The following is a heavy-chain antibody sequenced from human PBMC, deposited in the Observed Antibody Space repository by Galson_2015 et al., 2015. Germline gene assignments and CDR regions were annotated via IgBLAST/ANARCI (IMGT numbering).Heavy chain of an antibody. CDR2: VSLSGGST. V-gene: IGHV3-23*01. CDR3: TKDGSGGSWYIDY. Sequence: SLRLSCAASGFTFSSYAMSWVRQAPGKGLEWVSSVSLSGGSTYYADSVKGRFTISRDNSKNTLYLQMNSLRAEDTAVYFCTKDGSGGSWYIDYWGQGSLVTVSS. CDR1: GFTFSSYA. J-gene: IGHJ4*02. D-gene: IGHD3-10*01.